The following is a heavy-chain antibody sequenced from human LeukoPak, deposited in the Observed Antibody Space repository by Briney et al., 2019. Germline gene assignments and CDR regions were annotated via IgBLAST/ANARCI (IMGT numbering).Heavy chain of an antibody. D-gene: IGHD6-19*01. CDR2: ISAYNGNT. CDR3: ARDPAGIAVAGNYFDY. V-gene: IGHV1-18*01. Sequence: GASVKVSCKASGYTFTSYGISWVRQAPGQGLEWMGWISAYNGNTNYAQKLQGRVTMTTDTSTSTAYMELRSLRSDDTAVYYCARDPAGIAVAGNYFDYWGQGTLVTVSS. J-gene: IGHJ4*02. CDR1: GYTFTSYG.